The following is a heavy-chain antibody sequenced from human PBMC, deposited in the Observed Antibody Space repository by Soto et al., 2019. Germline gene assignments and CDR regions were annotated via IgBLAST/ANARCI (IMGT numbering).Heavy chain of an antibody. Sequence: GGSLRLSCAASGFTFSGSAMHWVRQASGKGLEWVGRIRSKANSYATAYAASVKGRFTISRDDSKNTAYLQMNSLKTEDTAVYYCTRQNRDSSSWYDPYGMDVWGQGTTVTVSS. V-gene: IGHV3-73*01. CDR3: TRQNRDSSSWYDPYGMDV. D-gene: IGHD6-13*01. CDR2: IRSKANSYAT. CDR1: GFTFSGSA. J-gene: IGHJ6*02.